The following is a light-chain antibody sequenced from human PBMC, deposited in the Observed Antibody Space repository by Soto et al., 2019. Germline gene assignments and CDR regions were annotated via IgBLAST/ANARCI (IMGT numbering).Light chain of an antibody. CDR3: QSYDSSLSGLYVV. CDR1: SSNIGAGYD. Sequence: QSVLTQPPSVSGAPGQRVTISCTGSSSNIGAGYDVHWYQQLPGTAPKLLIYGNSNRPSGVPDRFSGSKSGTSASLAITGLQAEDVADYYCQSYDSSLSGLYVVFGGGTKLTVL. J-gene: IGLJ2*01. V-gene: IGLV1-40*01. CDR2: GNS.